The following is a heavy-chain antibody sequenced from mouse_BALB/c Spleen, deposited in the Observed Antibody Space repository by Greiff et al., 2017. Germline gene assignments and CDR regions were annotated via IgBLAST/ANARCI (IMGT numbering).Heavy chain of an antibody. V-gene: IGHV1S135*01. J-gene: IGHJ4*01. Sequence: VQLQQSGPELMKPGASVKISCKASGYSFTSYYMHWVKQSHGKSLEWIGYIDPFNGGTSYNQKFKGKATLTVDKSSSTAYMHLSSLTSEDSAVYYCAKLTGYAMDYWGQGTSVTVSS. CDR1: GYSFTSYY. D-gene: IGHD4-1*01. CDR2: IDPFNGGT. CDR3: AKLTGYAMDY.